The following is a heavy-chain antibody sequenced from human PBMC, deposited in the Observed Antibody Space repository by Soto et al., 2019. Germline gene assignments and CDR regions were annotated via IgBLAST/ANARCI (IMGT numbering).Heavy chain of an antibody. CDR3: VIHFSSTSCYQGDYYGMDV. CDR2: IYPGDSDT. D-gene: IGHD2-2*01. V-gene: IGHV5-51*01. J-gene: IGHJ6*02. CDR1: GYSFTSYW. Sequence: GESLKISCKGSGYSFTSYWIGWVRQMPGKGLEWMGIIYPGDSDTRYSPSFQGQVTISAAKSISTAYLQWSSLKASYTAMYYCVIHFSSTSCYQGDYYGMDVWGQGTTVTVSS.